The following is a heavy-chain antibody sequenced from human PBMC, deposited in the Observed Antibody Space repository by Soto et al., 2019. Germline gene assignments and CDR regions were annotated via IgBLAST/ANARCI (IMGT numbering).Heavy chain of an antibody. J-gene: IGHJ4*02. CDR2: IIPILGIA. D-gene: IGHD4-17*01. V-gene: IGHV1-69*02. Sequence: SVKVSCKASGGTFSSYTISWVRQAPGQGLEWMGRIIPILGIANYAQKFQGRVTITADKSTSTAYMELSSLRSEDTAVYYCASDYGDYSLNFDYWGQGTLVTVSS. CDR1: GGTFSSYT. CDR3: ASDYGDYSLNFDY.